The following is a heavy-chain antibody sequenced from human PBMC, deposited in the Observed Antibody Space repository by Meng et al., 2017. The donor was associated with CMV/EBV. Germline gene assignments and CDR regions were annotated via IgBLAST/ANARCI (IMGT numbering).Heavy chain of an antibody. CDR3: ARGIYDSSGYYYYYFDY. J-gene: IGHJ4*02. CDR1: SSHSAA. Sequence: SSHSAAWNWIRQSPSRGLEWLGRTYYRSKWYNDYAVSVKSRITINPDTSKNQFSLQLNSVTPEDTAVYYCARGIYDSSGYYYYYFDYWGQGTLVTVSS. CDR2: TYYRSKWYN. D-gene: IGHD3-22*01. V-gene: IGHV6-1*01.